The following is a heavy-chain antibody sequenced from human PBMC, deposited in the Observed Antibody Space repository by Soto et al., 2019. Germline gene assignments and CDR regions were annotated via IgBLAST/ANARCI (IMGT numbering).Heavy chain of an antibody. CDR3: ARVDVGATAPFDY. CDR2: ISSSGSTI. V-gene: IGHV3-48*03. CDR1: GFTFSSYE. Sequence: HPGGSLRLSCAASGFTFSSYEMNWVRQAPGKGLEWVSYISSSGSTIYYADSVKGRFTISRDNAKNSLYLQMNSLRAEDTAVYYCARVDVGATAPFDYWGQGTLVTVSS. D-gene: IGHD1-26*01. J-gene: IGHJ4*02.